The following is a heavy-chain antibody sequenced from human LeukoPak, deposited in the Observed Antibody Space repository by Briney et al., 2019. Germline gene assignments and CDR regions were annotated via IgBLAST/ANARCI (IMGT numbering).Heavy chain of an antibody. Sequence: SETLSLTCTVSGGSVSSNIYYWNWIRQPPGKGLEWIGYIYYSGSTNYNPSLKSRVTISVDTTKNQFSLKLTSLTAADTAVYYCAREDSSGYLGYWGQGTLVTVSS. D-gene: IGHD3-22*01. CDR2: IYYSGST. J-gene: IGHJ4*02. CDR3: AREDSSGYLGY. V-gene: IGHV4-61*01. CDR1: GGSVSSNIYY.